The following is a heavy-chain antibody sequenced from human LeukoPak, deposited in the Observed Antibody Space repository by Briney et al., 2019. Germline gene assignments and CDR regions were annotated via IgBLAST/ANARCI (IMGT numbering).Heavy chain of an antibody. CDR1: GFTVSSNY. V-gene: IGHV3-53*01. Sequence: GGSLRLSCAASGFTVSSNYMSWVRQAPGKGLEWVSVIYSGGSTYYADSVKGRFTISRDNSKNTLYLQMNSLRAEDTAVYYCARGTSSWYPRPAIYFDYWGQGTLVTVSS. J-gene: IGHJ4*02. D-gene: IGHD6-13*01. CDR3: ARGTSSWYPRPAIYFDY. CDR2: IYSGGST.